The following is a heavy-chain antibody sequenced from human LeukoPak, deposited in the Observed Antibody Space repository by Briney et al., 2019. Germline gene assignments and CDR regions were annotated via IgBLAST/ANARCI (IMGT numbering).Heavy chain of an antibody. D-gene: IGHD3-16*02. CDR1: GYTFTSYG. Sequence: ASVKVSCKASGYTFTSYGISWVRQAPGQGLEWMGWISAYNGNTNYAQKLQGRVTMTTDTSTSTAYMELRSLRSDDTAVYYCARDLNHSGSYRYPFNWFDPWGQGTLVTVSS. V-gene: IGHV1-18*01. CDR2: ISAYNGNT. CDR3: ARDLNHSGSYRYPFNWFDP. J-gene: IGHJ5*02.